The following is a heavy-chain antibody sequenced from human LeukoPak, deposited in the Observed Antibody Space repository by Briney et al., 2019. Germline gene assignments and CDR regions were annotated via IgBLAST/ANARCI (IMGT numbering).Heavy chain of an antibody. D-gene: IGHD3-3*01. CDR3: ARPGITIFGVVTYFDY. Sequence: GGSLRLSCAASGFTFSSYGMHWVRQAPGKGLEWVAFIRYDGSNKYYADSVKGRFTISRDNSKNTLYLQMNSLRAEDTAVYYCARPGITIFGVVTYFDYWGQGTLVTVSS. V-gene: IGHV3-30*02. CDR1: GFTFSSYG. CDR2: IRYDGSNK. J-gene: IGHJ4*02.